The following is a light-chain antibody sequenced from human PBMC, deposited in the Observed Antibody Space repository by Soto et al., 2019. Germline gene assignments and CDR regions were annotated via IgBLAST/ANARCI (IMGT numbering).Light chain of an antibody. CDR3: RQYGYSLGFA. CDR1: QSVRSNF. Sequence: EIALTQSPGTLSLSPGERATLSCRASQSVRSNFLAWYQEKPGQAPRLLIYGASSRATGIPDRFSGSGSGTDFTLTISRLEPEDFAVYYCRQYGYSLGFAFGGGTKVEIK. CDR2: GAS. V-gene: IGKV3-20*01. J-gene: IGKJ4*01.